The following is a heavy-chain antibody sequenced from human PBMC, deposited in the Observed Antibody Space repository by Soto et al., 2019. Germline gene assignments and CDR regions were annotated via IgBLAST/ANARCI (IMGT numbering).Heavy chain of an antibody. D-gene: IGHD5-18*01. J-gene: IGHJ5*02. V-gene: IGHV4-30-4*08. CDR3: ARGRGYSYGLDP. CDR2: IYYSGTT. Sequence: SETLSLTCTVSGGSISSGGYYWTWIRQHPGKGLEWIGYIYYSGTTSYSPSLKSRVAISLDTSKNQFSLSLSSVTAADTAVYYCARGRGYSYGLDPWGQGTLVTVLL. CDR1: GGSISSGGYY.